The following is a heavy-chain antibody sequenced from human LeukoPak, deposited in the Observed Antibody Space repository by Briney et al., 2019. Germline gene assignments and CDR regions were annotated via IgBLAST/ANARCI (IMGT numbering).Heavy chain of an antibody. CDR2: ISYDGSNK. V-gene: IGHV3-30*04. CDR3: AREGSTRSLIRYFDWLTD. D-gene: IGHD3-9*01. Sequence: GRSLRLSCAASGFTFSSYAMHWVRQVPGKGLEWVAVISYDGSNKYYADSVKGRFTISRDNSKNTLYLQMNSLRAEDTAVYYCAREGSTRSLIRYFDWLTDWGQGTLVTVSS. CDR1: GFTFSSYA. J-gene: IGHJ4*02.